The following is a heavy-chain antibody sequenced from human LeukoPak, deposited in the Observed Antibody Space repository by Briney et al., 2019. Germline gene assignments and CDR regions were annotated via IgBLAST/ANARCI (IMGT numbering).Heavy chain of an antibody. J-gene: IGHJ4*02. CDR1: GGSISSSYY. V-gene: IGHV4-39*07. D-gene: IGHD5-18*01. Sequence: SETLSLTCTVSGGSISSSYYWGWIRQPPGKGLEWIGNVYHSGSAYYNPSLESRVTVSLDTSKKQFSLKLTSVTAADTAVYYCARGDNGYDSKGNFDYWGQGTLVTVSS. CDR2: VYHSGSA. CDR3: ARGDNGYDSKGNFDY.